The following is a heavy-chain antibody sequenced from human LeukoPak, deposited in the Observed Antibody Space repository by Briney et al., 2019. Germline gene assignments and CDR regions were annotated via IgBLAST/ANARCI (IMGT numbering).Heavy chain of an antibody. J-gene: IGHJ6*03. CDR2: ISAYNGNT. CDR1: GYTFTSYG. CDR3: ARGLSSTSLETPGYYYYMDV. Sequence: GASVKVSCKASGYTFTSYGISWLRQAPGQGLEWMGWISAYNGNTNYAQKLQGRVTMTTDTSTSTAYMELRSLRSDDTAVYYCARGLSSTSLETPGYYYYMDVWGKGTTVTVSS. V-gene: IGHV1-18*01. D-gene: IGHD2-2*01.